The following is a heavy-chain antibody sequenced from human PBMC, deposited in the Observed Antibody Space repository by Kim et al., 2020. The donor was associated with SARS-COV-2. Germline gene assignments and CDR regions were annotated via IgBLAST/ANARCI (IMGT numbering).Heavy chain of an antibody. CDR2: ISYDGSNK. D-gene: IGHD3-16*01. CDR3: AKDLGPAEYYYYGMDV. CDR1: GFTFSSYG. V-gene: IGHV3-30*18. J-gene: IGHJ6*02. Sequence: GGSLRLSCAASGFTFSSYGMHWVRQAPGKGLEWVAVISYDGSNKYYADSVKGRFTISRDNSKNTLYPQMNSLRAEDTAVYYCAKDLGPAEYYYYGMDVWGQGTTVTVSS.